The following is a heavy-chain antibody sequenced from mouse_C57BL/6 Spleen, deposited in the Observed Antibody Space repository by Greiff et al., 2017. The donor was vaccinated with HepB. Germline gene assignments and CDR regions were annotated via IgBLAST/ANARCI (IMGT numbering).Heavy chain of an antibody. CDR2: IDPETGGT. CDR1: GYTFTDYE. D-gene: IGHD1-1*01. V-gene: IGHV1-15*01. CDR3: TRNFITTVVGAMDY. J-gene: IGHJ4*01. Sequence: QVQLKESGAELVRPGASVTLSCKASGYTFTDYEMHWVKQTPVHGLEWIGAIDPETGGTAYNQKFKGKAILTADKSSSTAYMELRSLTSEDSAVYYCTRNFITTVVGAMDYWGQGTSVTVSS.